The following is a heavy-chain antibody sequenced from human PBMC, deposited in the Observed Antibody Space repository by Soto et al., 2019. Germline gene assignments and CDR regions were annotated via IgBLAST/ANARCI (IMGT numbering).Heavy chain of an antibody. CDR1: GYIFTNYG. Sequence: QIHLVQSGAEVRKPGASVNVSCKTSGYIFTNYGVSWVRQAPGEGLEVVGWISGYNGYPKYGQRFQGRVTLSTDTSTTTGYMELSNLRTDDKAVYYCARGSSGALYDYWGQGTLLTVSS. V-gene: IGHV1-18*04. CDR2: ISGYNGYP. CDR3: ARGSSGALYDY. J-gene: IGHJ4*02.